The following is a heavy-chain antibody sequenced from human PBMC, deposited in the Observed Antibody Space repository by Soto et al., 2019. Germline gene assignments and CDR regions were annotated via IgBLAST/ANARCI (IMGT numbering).Heavy chain of an antibody. J-gene: IGHJ6*03. Sequence: EVQLLESGGGLVQPGGSLRLSCAASGFTFGSYAMNWLRQAPGRGLECVSFISGSGRTTYYADSVKGRFTVSRDNSKNTLYLKMNSLRAEDTALYSCAKFRGPSYSYYSMDVWGKGTTVTVSS. V-gene: IGHV3-23*01. CDR1: GFTFGSYA. D-gene: IGHD3-16*01. CDR3: AKFRGPSYSYYSMDV. CDR2: ISGSGRTT.